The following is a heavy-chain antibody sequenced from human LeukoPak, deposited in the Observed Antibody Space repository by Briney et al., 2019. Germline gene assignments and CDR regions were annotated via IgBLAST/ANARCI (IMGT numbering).Heavy chain of an antibody. J-gene: IGHJ3*02. CDR3: ARDRSNSIGHCSSTSCPSAFDI. D-gene: IGHD2-2*01. Sequence: GGSLRLSCAASGFTFSSYSMNWVRQAPGKGLEWVSSISSSSSYIYYEDSVKGRFTISRDNAKNSLYLQMNSLRAEDTAVYYCARDRSNSIGHCSSTSCPSAFDIWGQGTMVTVSS. CDR1: GFTFSSYS. CDR2: ISSSSSYI. V-gene: IGHV3-21*01.